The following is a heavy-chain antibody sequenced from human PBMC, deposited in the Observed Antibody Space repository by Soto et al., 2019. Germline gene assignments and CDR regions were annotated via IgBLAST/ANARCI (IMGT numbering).Heavy chain of an antibody. CDR3: ARGFRARPLGSSSWYFWAAYYYMDV. V-gene: IGHV4-34*01. J-gene: IGHJ6*03. CDR2: INHSGST. CDR1: GGSFSGYY. D-gene: IGHD6-13*01. Sequence: QVQLQQWGAGLLKPSETLSLTCAVYGGSFSGYYWSWIRQPPGKGLEWIGEINHSGSTNYNPSLKSRVTISVDTSKNQFSLKLSSVTAADTAVYYCARGFRARPLGSSSWYFWAAYYYMDVWGKGTTVTVSS.